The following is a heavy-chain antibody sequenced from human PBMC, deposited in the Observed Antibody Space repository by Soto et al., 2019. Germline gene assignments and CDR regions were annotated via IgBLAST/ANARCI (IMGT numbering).Heavy chain of an antibody. CDR1: GFTFTSDS. CDR2: ISSHGRDI. V-gene: IGHV3-21*06. Sequence: EVQLVESGGGLVKPGGSVRLSCEASGFTFTSDSMTWVRQAPGKGLKWVSSISSHGRDIFYADSVKGRFTISRDNAKDSLHLQMNSLTGEDSAVYYCARGAALAGKLDLWGQGTLVTVSS. CDR3: ARGAALAGKLDL. D-gene: IGHD6-19*01. J-gene: IGHJ4*02.